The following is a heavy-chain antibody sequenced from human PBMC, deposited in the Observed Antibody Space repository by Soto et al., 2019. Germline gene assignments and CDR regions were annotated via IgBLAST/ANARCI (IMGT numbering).Heavy chain of an antibody. D-gene: IGHD3-9*01. J-gene: IGHJ4*02. CDR2: IKQDGSEK. CDR1: GFTFSSYW. CDR3: ARAYYDILTGYSDY. V-gene: IGHV3-7*01. Sequence: EVQLVESGGGLVQPGGSLRLSCAASGFTFSSYWMSWVRQAPGKGLEWVANIKQDGSEKYYVDSVKGRFTISRDNAKNSLYLQMNSLRAEDTAVYYCARAYYDILTGYSDYWGQGTLVTVSS.